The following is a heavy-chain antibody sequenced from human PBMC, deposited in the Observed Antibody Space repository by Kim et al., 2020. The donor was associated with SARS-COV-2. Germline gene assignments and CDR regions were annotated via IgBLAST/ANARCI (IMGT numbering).Heavy chain of an antibody. D-gene: IGHD3-10*01. V-gene: IGHV1-2*02. CDR2: INPNSGGT. CDR3: ARAKGLLWFGEFDY. J-gene: IGHJ4*02. CDR1: GYTFTGYY. Sequence: ASVKVSCKASGYTFTGYYMHWVRQAPGQGLEWMGWINPNSGGTNYAQKFQGRVTMTRDTSISTAYMELSRLRSDDTAVYYCARAKGLLWFGEFDYWGQGTLVTVSS.